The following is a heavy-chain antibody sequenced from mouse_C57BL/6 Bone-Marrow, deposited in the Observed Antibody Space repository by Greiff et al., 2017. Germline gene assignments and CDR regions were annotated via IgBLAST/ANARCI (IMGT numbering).Heavy chain of an antibody. D-gene: IGHD2-3*01. J-gene: IGHJ3*01. CDR2: IDPEDGDT. CDR1: GFNIKDYY. Sequence: EVQLQQSGAELVRPGASVKLSCTASGFNIKDYYMHWVKQRPEQGLEWIGRIDPEDGDTEYAPKFQGKATMTADTSSNTADLQLSSLTSEDTAVYYCTIDGYWTWYAYWGQGTLVTVSA. CDR3: TIDGYWTWYAY. V-gene: IGHV14-1*01.